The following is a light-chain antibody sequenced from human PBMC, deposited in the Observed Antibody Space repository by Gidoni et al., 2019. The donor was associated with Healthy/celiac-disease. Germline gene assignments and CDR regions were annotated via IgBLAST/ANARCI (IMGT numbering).Light chain of an antibody. CDR2: ASS. Sequence: ELVLTQSPGPLSLSPGERATRACRPSQSVSSSYLALYQQQPGQAHRLLLYASSSSATGIPDRFSGSGCGTDFTLTISILEPEDVAVEYCQQYGSTPPWTFXQXTKVEIK. CDR1: QSVSSSY. J-gene: IGKJ1*01. V-gene: IGKV3-20*01. CDR3: QQYGSTPPWT.